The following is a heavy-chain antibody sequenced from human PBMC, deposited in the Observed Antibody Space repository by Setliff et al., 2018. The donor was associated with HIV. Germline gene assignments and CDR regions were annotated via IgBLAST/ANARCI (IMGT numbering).Heavy chain of an antibody. CDR2: IKKDGSEK. CDR3: ARYAGGYYARFDH. CDR1: GFTFSTYW. V-gene: IGHV3-7*01. D-gene: IGHD3-22*01. Sequence: GGSLRLSCAASGFTFSTYWMSWVRQAPGKGLEWVANIKKDGSEKFYVDSVKGRFTISRDNAKNSLSLQMNSLRAEDTAVYYCARYAGGYYARFDHWGQGTLVTVSS. J-gene: IGHJ4*02.